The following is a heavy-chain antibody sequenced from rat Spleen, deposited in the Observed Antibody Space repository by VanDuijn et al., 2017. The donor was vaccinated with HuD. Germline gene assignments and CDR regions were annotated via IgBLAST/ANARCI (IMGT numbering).Heavy chain of an antibody. CDR1: GFSLTDYS. V-gene: IGHV2S63*01. CDR2: MWSGGST. CDR3: TREDLHFDF. J-gene: IGHJ1*01. Sequence: EVQLKESGPGLVQPSQTLSLTCTVSGFSLTDYSIHWVRQPPGKGLEWMGVMWSGGSTAYNSALKSRLSISRDTSKSQVFLNMNSLQTEDSVIYYCTREDLHFDFWSPGTMVTVSS.